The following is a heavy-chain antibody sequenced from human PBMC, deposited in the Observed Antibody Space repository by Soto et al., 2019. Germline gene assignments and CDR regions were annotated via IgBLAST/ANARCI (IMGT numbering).Heavy chain of an antibody. Sequence: EVQLLESGGGLVQPGGSMRLSCEGSGFTFISYAMNWVRQAPGKGLEWVSAVSGGGETTFYADSVKGRFTISRDNSKNTVTMQINRLGVDDTAVYYCARKVPESTSLPISWYCDLWGSGRLVTVSS. V-gene: IGHV3-23*01. CDR1: GFTFISYA. D-gene: IGHD2-2*01. CDR3: ARKVPESTSLPISWYCDL. J-gene: IGHJ2*01. CDR2: VSGGGETT.